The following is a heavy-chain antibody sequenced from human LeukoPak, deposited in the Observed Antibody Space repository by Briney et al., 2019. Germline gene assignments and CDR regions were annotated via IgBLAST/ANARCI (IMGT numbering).Heavy chain of an antibody. D-gene: IGHD7-27*01. V-gene: IGHV1-2*02. CDR3: ARLNWGDDQYFDY. Sequence: ASVKVSCKASGYTFTGYYMHWVRQAPGQGLEWMGWINPNSGGTNYAQKFQGRVTMTRDTSISTAYMELSRLRSDDTAVYYCARLNWGDDQYFDYWGQGTLVTVSS. J-gene: IGHJ4*02. CDR2: INPNSGGT. CDR1: GYTFTGYY.